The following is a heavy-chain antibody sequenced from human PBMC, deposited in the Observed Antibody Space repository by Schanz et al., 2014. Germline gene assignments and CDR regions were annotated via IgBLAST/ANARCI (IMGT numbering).Heavy chain of an antibody. Sequence: QVQLVQSGAEVKKPGASVKVSCKASGYTFTSYGINWVRQAPGQGLEWMGWISAYNGNTNYAQKLQGKVTMSTDTTTSTAYMELRSLRSDDTAGYCCARGGYSSGWYDRDIAGFDYWGQGTLVTVSS. CDR2: ISAYNGNT. D-gene: IGHD6-19*01. J-gene: IGHJ4*02. V-gene: IGHV1-18*01. CDR3: ARGGYSSGWYDRDIAGFDY. CDR1: GYTFTSYG.